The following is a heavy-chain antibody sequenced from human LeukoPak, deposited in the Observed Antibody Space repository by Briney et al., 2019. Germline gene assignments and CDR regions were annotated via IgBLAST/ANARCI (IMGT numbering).Heavy chain of an antibody. CDR2: ISSASNTI. CDR3: ARDGWFGDYNWFDP. D-gene: IGHD3-10*01. CDR1: GFTFSSYS. V-gene: IGHV3-48*01. J-gene: IGHJ5*02. Sequence: GESLRLSCAASGFTFSSYSMNWVRQAPGKGLERVSYISSASNTIYYADSVKGRFTISRDNAKNSLYLQMNSLRAEDTAMYYFARDGWFGDYNWFDPWGQGTLVTASS.